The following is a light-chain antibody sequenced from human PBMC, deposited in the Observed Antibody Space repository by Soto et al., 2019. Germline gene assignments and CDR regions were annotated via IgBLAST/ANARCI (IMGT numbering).Light chain of an antibody. CDR1: QTISAW. CDR3: QQYNSFSYT. Sequence: DIQMTQSPSTLSASVGDRVTITCRASQTISAWLAWYQQKPGKAPKVLIYKASTLASGVPSRFSGGGSGTEFTLTISSLQPDDFATSYCQQYNSFSYTFGQGTKLEIK. CDR2: KAS. V-gene: IGKV1-5*03. J-gene: IGKJ2*01.